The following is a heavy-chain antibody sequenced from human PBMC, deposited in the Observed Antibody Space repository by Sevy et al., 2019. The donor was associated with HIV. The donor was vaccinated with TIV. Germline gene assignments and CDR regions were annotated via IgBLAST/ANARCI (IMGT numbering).Heavy chain of an antibody. Sequence: GGSLRLSCGASGFAFSRYGMHWVRQAPRKGLEWVAVIWHDSNYKYYADSVKGRFTISRDNSKNTLYLQMNSLRGDDSAVYFCARDPLYYSHRDSYHLKYYFDYWGQGTQVTVS. CDR3: ARDPLYYSHRDSYHLKYYFDY. D-gene: IGHD3-10*01. J-gene: IGHJ4*02. CDR2: IWHDSNYK. V-gene: IGHV3-33*01. CDR1: GFAFSRYG.